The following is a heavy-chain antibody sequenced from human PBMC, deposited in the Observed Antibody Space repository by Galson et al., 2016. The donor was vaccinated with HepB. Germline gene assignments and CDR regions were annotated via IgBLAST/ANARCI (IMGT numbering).Heavy chain of an antibody. CDR1: GGSISSGHYY. CDR3: ARETTLYCSGVSCYRFDAFDI. V-gene: IGHV4-61*02. Sequence: TLSLTCTVSGGSISSGHYYWSWIRQPAGKGLEWIGRIYISGSTNYNPSLKTRVTMSVDTSKNQFSLKLRSVTAADTAVYYCARETTLYCSGVSCYRFDAFDIWGQGTMVTVSA. CDR2: IYISGST. D-gene: IGHD2-15*01. J-gene: IGHJ3*02.